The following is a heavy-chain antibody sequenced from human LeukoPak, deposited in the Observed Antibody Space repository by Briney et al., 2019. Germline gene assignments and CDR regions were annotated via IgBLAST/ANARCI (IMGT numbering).Heavy chain of an antibody. V-gene: IGHV3-23*01. J-gene: IGHJ4*02. Sequence: PGGSLRLSCAASGFTFSSYAMSWVRQAPGKGLEWVSAISGSGGSTYYADSVKGRFTISRDNSKNTLFLHMNSLRAEDTAVYYCARTEVYYDSSGYYYAAFDYWGQGTLVTVSS. CDR2: ISGSGGST. CDR3: ARTEVYYDSSGYYYAAFDY. CDR1: GFTFSSYA. D-gene: IGHD3-22*01.